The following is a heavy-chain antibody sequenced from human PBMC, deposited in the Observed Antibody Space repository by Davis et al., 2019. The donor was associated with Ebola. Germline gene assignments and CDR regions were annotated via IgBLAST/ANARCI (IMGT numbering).Heavy chain of an antibody. Sequence: PGGSLRLSCAASGFTFSSYAMSWVRQAPGKGLEWVSAISGSGGSTYYADSVKGRFTISRDNSKNTLYLQMNSLRAEDTAVYYCAREWEQWDYDILTGYYTRLPRFPDYWGQGTLVTVSS. D-gene: IGHD3-9*01. CDR3: AREWEQWDYDILTGYYTRLPRFPDY. CDR2: ISGSGGST. J-gene: IGHJ4*02. CDR1: GFTFSSYA. V-gene: IGHV3-23*01.